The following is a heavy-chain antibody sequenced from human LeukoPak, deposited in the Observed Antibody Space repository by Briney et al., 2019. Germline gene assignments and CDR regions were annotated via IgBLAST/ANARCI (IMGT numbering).Heavy chain of an antibody. D-gene: IGHD4-17*01. V-gene: IGHV1-69*13. CDR1: GGTFSSYA. CDR3: ARDDYGDYYFDY. Sequence: ASVKVSCKASGGTFSSYAISWVRQAPGQGLEWMGGIIPIFGTANYAQKFQGRVTITADESTSTAYMELISLRSEDTAVYYCARDDYGDYYFDYWGQGTLVTVSS. CDR2: IIPIFGTA. J-gene: IGHJ4*02.